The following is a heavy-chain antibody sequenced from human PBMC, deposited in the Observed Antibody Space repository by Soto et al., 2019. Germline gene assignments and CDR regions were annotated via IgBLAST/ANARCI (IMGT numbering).Heavy chain of an antibody. Sequence: GGSLRLSCAASGFTFSSYAMHWVRQAPGKGLEWVAVISYDGGNKYYADSVKGRFTISRDNSKNTLSLQMNSLRAEDTAVYSCARVVGDITIFGVAPRYYYYYMDVWGKGTTVTVSS. CDR2: ISYDGGNK. J-gene: IGHJ6*03. CDR3: ARVVGDITIFGVAPRYYYYYMDV. CDR1: GFTFSSYA. V-gene: IGHV3-30-3*01. D-gene: IGHD3-3*01.